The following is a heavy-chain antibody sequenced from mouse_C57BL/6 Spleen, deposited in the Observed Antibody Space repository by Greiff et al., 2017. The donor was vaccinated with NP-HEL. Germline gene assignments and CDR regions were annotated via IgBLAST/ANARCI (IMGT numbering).Heavy chain of an antibody. CDR2: ISSGGDYI. CDR1: GFTFSSYA. V-gene: IGHV5-9-1*02. CDR3: TRAGLGRGYFDV. Sequence: EVQGVESGEGLVKPGGSLKLSCAASGFTFSSYAMSWVRQTPEKRLEWVAYISSGGDYIYYADTVKGRFTISRDNARNTLYLQMSSLKSEDTAMYYCTRAGLGRGYFDVWGTGTTVTVSS. D-gene: IGHD4-1*01. J-gene: IGHJ1*03.